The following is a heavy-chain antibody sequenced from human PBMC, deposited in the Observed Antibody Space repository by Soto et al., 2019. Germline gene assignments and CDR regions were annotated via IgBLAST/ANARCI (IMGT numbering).Heavy chain of an antibody. D-gene: IGHD3-3*01. CDR1: GGTFSSYA. Sequence: GASVKVSCKASGGTFSSYAISWVRQAPGQGLEWMGGIIPIFGTANYAQKFQGRVTITADESTSTAYMELSSLRSEDTAVYYCARSSGPRSYYYYGMDVWGQGTTVTVSS. CDR2: IIPIFGTA. CDR3: ARSSGPRSYYYYGMDV. J-gene: IGHJ6*02. V-gene: IGHV1-69*13.